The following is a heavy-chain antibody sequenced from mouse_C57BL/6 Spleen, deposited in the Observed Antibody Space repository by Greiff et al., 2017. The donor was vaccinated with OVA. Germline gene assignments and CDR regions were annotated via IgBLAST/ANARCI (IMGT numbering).Heavy chain of an antibody. CDR3: ARSSTTVVPNYFDY. Sequence: VKLMESGAELARPGASVKLSCKASGYTFTSYGISWVKQRTGQGLEWIGEIYPRSGNTYYNEKFKGKATLTADKSSSTAYMELRSLTSEDSAVYFCARSSTTVVPNYFDYWGQGTTLTVSS. J-gene: IGHJ2*01. CDR2: IYPRSGNT. V-gene: IGHV1-81*01. D-gene: IGHD1-1*01. CDR1: GYTFTSYG.